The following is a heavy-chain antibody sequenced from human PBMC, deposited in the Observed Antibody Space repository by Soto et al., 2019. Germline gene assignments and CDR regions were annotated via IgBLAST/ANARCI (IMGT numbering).Heavy chain of an antibody. CDR1: GFNFSDYY. J-gene: IGHJ4*02. CDR2: ISSSRSYT. D-gene: IGHD1-26*01. CDR3: ARALRDRHWELDY. Sequence: GGSLRLSCSASGFNFSDYYMSWIRQAPGKGLEWVSYISSSRSYTNYADSVKGRFTISTDNDKQSLYLQMNSLRAEDKAVSYCARALRDRHWELDYWGQGNLVTVPS. V-gene: IGHV3-11*06.